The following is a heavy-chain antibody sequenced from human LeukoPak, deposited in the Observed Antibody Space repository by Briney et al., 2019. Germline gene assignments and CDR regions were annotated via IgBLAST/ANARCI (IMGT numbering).Heavy chain of an antibody. J-gene: IGHJ4*02. CDR2: ISWNSGSI. V-gene: IGHV3-9*01. Sequence: GGSLRLSCAASGFTFDDYAMHWVRQAPGKGLEWVSGISWNSGSIGYADSVKGRFTISRDNAKNSLYLQMNSLRAEDTAVYYCAKATTDDLDYWGQGTLVTVSS. CDR3: AKATTDDLDY. D-gene: IGHD1-1*01. CDR1: GFTFDDYA.